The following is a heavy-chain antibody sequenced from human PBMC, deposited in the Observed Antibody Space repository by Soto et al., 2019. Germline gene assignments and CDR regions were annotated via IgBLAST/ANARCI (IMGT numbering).Heavy chain of an antibody. CDR2: IKEDGSEK. V-gene: IGHV3-7*01. Sequence: GGSLRLSCVASKFTFSNYWMTWVRQAPGKGLEWVANIKEDGSEKYYVDSVKGRFTISRDNAKNSLYLQMNSLRAEDTAVYYCARVYFKYDVWGQGTTVTVSS. CDR3: ARVYFKYDV. D-gene: IGHD3-10*01. J-gene: IGHJ6*02. CDR1: KFTFSNYW.